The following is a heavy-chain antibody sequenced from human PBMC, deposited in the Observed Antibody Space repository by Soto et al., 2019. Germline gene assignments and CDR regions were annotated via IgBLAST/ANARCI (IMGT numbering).Heavy chain of an antibody. CDR2: IHTTGRT. CDR1: GGSVSNGNYY. J-gene: IGHJ4*02. Sequence: QVQLQESGPGLVKTSETLSVTCTVSGGSVSNGNYYWSWIRQPPGKGLEWIGYIHTTGRTNYNPSLKSRVTISAYMSRNQSSLKVNSVTAAGTAVYYCARGWDAGYWGQGTLVTVSS. V-gene: IGHV4-61*01. CDR3: ARGWDAGY. D-gene: IGHD6-19*01.